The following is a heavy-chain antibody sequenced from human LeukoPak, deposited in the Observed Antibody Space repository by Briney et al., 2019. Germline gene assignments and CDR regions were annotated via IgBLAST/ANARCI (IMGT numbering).Heavy chain of an antibody. CDR3: ARGRVKYSDGYKSFDY. CDR2: ISAYDGNK. CDR1: GYTFTSYG. J-gene: IGHJ4*02. V-gene: IGHV1-18*01. D-gene: IGHD5-24*01. Sequence: GASVKVSCKASGYTFTSYGISWVRQAPSQGLEWMGWISAYDGNKNYAQKVQGRVTMTRNTSISTAYMELSSLRSEDTAVYYCARGRVKYSDGYKSFDYWGQGTLVTVSS.